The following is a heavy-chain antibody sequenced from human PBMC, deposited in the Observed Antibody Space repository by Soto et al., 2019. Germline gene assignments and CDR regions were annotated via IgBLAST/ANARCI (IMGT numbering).Heavy chain of an antibody. CDR2: IYYSGST. Sequence: PSETLSLTCTVSGGSISSGGYYWSWIRQHPGKGLEWIGYIYYSGSTYYNPSLKSRVTISVDTSKNQFSLKLSSVTAADTAVYYCARDETVGAMTGASDIWGQGTMVTVSS. J-gene: IGHJ3*02. D-gene: IGHD1-26*01. CDR3: ARDETVGAMTGASDI. CDR1: GGSISSGGYY. V-gene: IGHV4-31*03.